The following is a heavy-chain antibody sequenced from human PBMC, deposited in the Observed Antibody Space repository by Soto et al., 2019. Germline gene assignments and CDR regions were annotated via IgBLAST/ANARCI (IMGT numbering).Heavy chain of an antibody. CDR3: AKVAKSGVVIEYIDS. CDR1: GFTFGNYG. Sequence: PGECLRLSCETSGFTFGNYGMGCDRQAQGQGLYRVSGINSSSRRTNYADTVRGRFTISRDNSKSTLYLQMDTLRADETAVYYCAKVAKSGVVIEYIDSWGQGTLVTASS. V-gene: IGHV3-23*01. CDR2: INSSSRRT. J-gene: IGHJ4*02. D-gene: IGHD3-3*01.